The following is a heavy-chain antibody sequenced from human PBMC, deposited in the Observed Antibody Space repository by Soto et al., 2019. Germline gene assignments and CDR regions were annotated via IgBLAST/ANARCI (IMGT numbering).Heavy chain of an antibody. V-gene: IGHV1-18*01. CDR1: GYAFTTYG. Sequence: QVHLVQSGAEVKKPGASVKVSCKGSGYAFTTYGITWVRQAPGQGLVWMGWISAHNGNTNYAQKLQGRVTVPRDTSTSTASMELRGLRSDDTAVYYCARGRSGDYWGQGALVTVSS. CDR3: ARGRSGDY. CDR2: ISAHNGNT. J-gene: IGHJ4*02.